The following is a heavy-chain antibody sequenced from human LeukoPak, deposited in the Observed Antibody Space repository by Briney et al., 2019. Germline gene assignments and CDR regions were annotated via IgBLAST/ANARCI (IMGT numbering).Heavy chain of an antibody. D-gene: IGHD3-22*01. Sequence: ASVKVSCKASGYTFTSYGISWVRQAPGQGLEWMGWISAYNGNTNYAQKLQGRVTMTTDTSTSTAYMELRSLRSDDTAVYYCARVRYYYDSSGYPGKAFDIWGQGTMVTVSS. CDR1: GYTFTSYG. CDR2: ISAYNGNT. J-gene: IGHJ3*02. CDR3: ARVRYYYDSSGYPGKAFDI. V-gene: IGHV1-18*01.